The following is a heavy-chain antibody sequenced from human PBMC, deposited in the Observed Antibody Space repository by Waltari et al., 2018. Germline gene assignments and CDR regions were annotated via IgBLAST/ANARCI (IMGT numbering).Heavy chain of an antibody. CDR1: GFTVSSNY. Sequence: EVQLVESGGGLIQPGGSLRLSCAASGFTVSSNYLSWVRQAPGKGLEWVSVIYSGCSTYYADSVKGRFTISRDNSKNTLYLQMNSLRAEDTAVYYCARSPGFVPGSYYYYGMDVWGQGTTVTVSS. CDR3: ARSPGFVPGSYYYYGMDV. CDR2: IYSGCST. D-gene: IGHD2-15*01. V-gene: IGHV3-53*01. J-gene: IGHJ6*02.